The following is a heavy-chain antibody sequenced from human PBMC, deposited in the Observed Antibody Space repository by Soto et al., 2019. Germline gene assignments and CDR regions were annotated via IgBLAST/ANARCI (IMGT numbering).Heavy chain of an antibody. V-gene: IGHV4-59*12. CDR1: GGSISSYY. Sequence: PSETLSLTCTVSGGSISSYYWSWIRQPPGKGLEGIGNIYYSGSTNYNPSLKSRVTISVDKSKNQFSLRLSSVTAAFTCVYFCARDSYYESGSFYNFWGQGTLVTVSS. CDR3: ARDSYYESGSFYNF. J-gene: IGHJ4*02. D-gene: IGHD3-10*01. CDR2: IYYSGST.